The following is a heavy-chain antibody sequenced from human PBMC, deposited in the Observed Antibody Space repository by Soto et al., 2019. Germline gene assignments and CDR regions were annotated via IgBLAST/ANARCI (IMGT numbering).Heavy chain of an antibody. Sequence: QVQLQESGPGLVKPSQTLSLTCTVSGGSISSGGYYWSWIRQHPGKGLEWIGYIHYSGSTYYNPSLKSRVTISVDTSKNQFSLKLSSVTAADTAVYYCARARKVMVRGVIDYWGQGTLVTVSS. CDR1: GGSISSGGYY. CDR3: ARARKVMVRGVIDY. J-gene: IGHJ4*02. V-gene: IGHV4-31*03. CDR2: IHYSGST. D-gene: IGHD3-10*01.